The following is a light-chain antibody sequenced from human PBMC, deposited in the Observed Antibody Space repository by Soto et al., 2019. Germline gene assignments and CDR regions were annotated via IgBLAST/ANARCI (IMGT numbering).Light chain of an antibody. V-gene: IGLV2-14*01. CDR3: SSYTSSTTYV. J-gene: IGLJ1*01. CDR2: HVS. Sequence: QSALTQPASVSGSPGQSITISCTGSSSDIGGYNYVSWYQRHPDKAPKLMIYHVSNRPSGISSRFSGSKSGNTASLTISGLQAEDEADYYCSSYTSSTTYVFGTGTKVTVL. CDR1: SSDIGGYNY.